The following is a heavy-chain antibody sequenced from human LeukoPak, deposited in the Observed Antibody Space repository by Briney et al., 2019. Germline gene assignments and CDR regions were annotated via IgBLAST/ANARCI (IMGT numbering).Heavy chain of an antibody. CDR3: ARDLIAARPNWYDP. J-gene: IGHJ5*02. V-gene: IGHV1-18*01. CDR2: ISAYNGNT. D-gene: IGHD6-6*01. Sequence: ASVKVSCKASVYTFTTYGISWVRQAPGQGLEWMRWISAYNGNTNYAQKLQGRVTMTTDTSTSTAYMELRSLRSDDTAVYYCARDLIAARPNWYDPWGQGTLVTVSS. CDR1: VYTFTTYG.